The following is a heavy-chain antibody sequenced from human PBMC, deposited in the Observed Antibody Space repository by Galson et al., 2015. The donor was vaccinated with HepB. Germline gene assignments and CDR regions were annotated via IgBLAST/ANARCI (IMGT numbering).Heavy chain of an antibody. V-gene: IGHV4-61*02. D-gene: IGHD3-22*01. CDR2: IYLSGRI. J-gene: IGHJ4*02. CDR1: GGSISSSGYY. CDR3: AIEKRSFDSSGHYCYYFDH. Sequence: TLSLTCTVSGGSISSSGYYWSWIRQPAGKGLEWIGRIYLSGRIDYNPSLKGRVTMSGDTSKRQFSLNLTSVTAADTAVYYCAIEKRSFDSSGHYCYYFDHWGQGTLVTVSS.